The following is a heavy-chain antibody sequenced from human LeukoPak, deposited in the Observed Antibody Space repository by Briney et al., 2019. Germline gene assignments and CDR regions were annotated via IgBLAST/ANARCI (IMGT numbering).Heavy chain of an antibody. CDR2: INPNSGGT. Sequence: ASVKVSCKASGYTFTGYYMHWVRQAPGQGLEWMGWINPNSGGTNYAQKFQGRVTMTRDTSISTAYMELSRLRSDDTAVYYCARGGSSGWYVTLYYYYYYMDVWGKGTTVTVSS. D-gene: IGHD6-19*01. V-gene: IGHV1-2*02. CDR3: ARGGSSGWYVTLYYYYYYMDV. CDR1: GYTFTGYY. J-gene: IGHJ6*03.